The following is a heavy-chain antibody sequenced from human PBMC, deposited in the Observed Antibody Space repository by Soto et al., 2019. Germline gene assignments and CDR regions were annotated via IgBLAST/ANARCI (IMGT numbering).Heavy chain of an antibody. CDR3: ATLRYFDWSAYNWFEY. D-gene: IGHD3-9*01. V-gene: IGHV3-23*01. CDR2: ISGSGATT. J-gene: IGHJ5*01. Sequence: EVQLLESGGGLVQPGGSLRLSCAGSGFTFSSYAMTWVRQAPGKGLEWVSGISGSGATTSYADSVKGRFTVSRDNSKNTLYLQMNSLRVEDTAGYHCATLRYFDWSAYNWFEYWGQGTPVIVSS. CDR1: GFTFSSYA.